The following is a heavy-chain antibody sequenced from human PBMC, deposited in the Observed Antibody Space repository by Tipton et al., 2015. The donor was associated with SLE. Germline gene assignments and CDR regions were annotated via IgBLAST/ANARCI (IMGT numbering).Heavy chain of an antibody. V-gene: IGHV4-31*01. CDR1: GGSISSGGYY. CDR3: ARVDYGDYGGGAFDI. D-gene: IGHD4-17*01. Sequence: TLSLTCTVSGGSISSGGYYWSWIRQHPGKGLEWIGYIYYSGSTYYNPSLKSQVTISVDTSKNQFSLKLSSVTAADTAVYYCARVDYGDYGGGAFDIWGQGTMVTVSS. J-gene: IGHJ3*02. CDR2: IYYSGST.